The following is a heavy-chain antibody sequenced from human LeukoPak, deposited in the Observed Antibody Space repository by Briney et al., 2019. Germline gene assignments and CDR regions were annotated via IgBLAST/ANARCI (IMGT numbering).Heavy chain of an antibody. CDR2: ISSSSSYM. Sequence: GESLRLSCAASGFTVSSNYMSWVRQAPGKGLEWVSSISSSSSYMFYADSAKGRFTISRDNAKNSLYLQVSSLRAEDTAVYYCVRVVPGTGSLDFWGQGALVTVSS. CDR3: VRVVPGTGSLDF. CDR1: GFTVSSNY. V-gene: IGHV3-21*01. J-gene: IGHJ4*02. D-gene: IGHD1-1*01.